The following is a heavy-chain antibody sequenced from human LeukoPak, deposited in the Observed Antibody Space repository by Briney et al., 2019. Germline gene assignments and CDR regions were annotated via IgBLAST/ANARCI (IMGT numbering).Heavy chain of an antibody. D-gene: IGHD3-3*01. Sequence: GGSLRPSCAASGFTFSNYWMSWVRQAPGKGLEWVANIRQDGSEKNYVDSVRGRFTISRDNAMNSLYLQMNSLRAEDTAVYYCARSITIFGVGNFQHWGQGTLVTVSS. V-gene: IGHV3-7*05. CDR1: GFTFSNYW. CDR2: IRQDGSEK. CDR3: ARSITIFGVGNFQH. J-gene: IGHJ1*01.